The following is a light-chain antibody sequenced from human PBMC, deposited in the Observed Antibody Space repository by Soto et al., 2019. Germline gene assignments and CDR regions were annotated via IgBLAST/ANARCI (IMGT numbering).Light chain of an antibody. CDR2: DTS. CDR3: QQYHNWPPWT. V-gene: IGKV3-15*01. J-gene: IGKJ1*01. Sequence: EVVMRQSPSTLSVSPGEGATVSCRASQGIGDTLAWYQHKPGQTPRLLIYDTSTRATGVPTRFSGSRSGAEFTLTISSLQSEDFAVYYCQQYHNWPPWTFGQGTKVDIK. CDR1: QGIGDT.